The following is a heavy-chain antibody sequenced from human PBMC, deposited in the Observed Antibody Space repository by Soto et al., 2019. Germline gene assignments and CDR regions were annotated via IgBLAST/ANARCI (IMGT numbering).Heavy chain of an antibody. J-gene: IGHJ4*02. CDR3: TSLYSSGEGPM. CDR1: GFTFSGSG. V-gene: IGHV3-73*02. D-gene: IGHD6-19*01. Sequence: EVQLMESGGGLVQPGGSLKLSCAASGFTFSGSGIHWVRQASGKGLEWVGRIRSKANSYATAYAASVKGRFTISRDDSKNTAYLQMNSLKIEDTAVYYCTSLYSSGEGPMWGQGTLVTVSS. CDR2: IRSKANSYAT.